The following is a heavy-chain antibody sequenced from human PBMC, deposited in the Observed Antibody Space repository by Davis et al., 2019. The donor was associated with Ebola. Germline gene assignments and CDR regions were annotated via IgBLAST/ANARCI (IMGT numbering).Heavy chain of an antibody. CDR3: ARGRNWFDP. CDR1: GFTFSSYS. J-gene: IGHJ5*02. V-gene: IGHV3-21*01. Sequence: GESLKISCAASGFTFSSYSMNWVRQAPGKGLEWVSSISSSSSYIYYADSVKGRFTLSRDNAKNSLYLQMNSLRAEDTAVYYCARGRNWFDPWGQGTLVTVSS. CDR2: ISSSSSYI.